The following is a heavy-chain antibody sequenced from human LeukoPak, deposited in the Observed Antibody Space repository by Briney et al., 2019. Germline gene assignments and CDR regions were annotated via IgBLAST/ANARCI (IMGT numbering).Heavy chain of an antibody. CDR2: INPNSGGT. CDR1: GYTFTGYH. V-gene: IGHV1-2*02. CDR3: ARDRITMARGVIREIDY. J-gene: IGHJ4*02. Sequence: GASVKVSCKASGYTFTGYHMHWVRQAPGQGLEWMGWINPNSGGTNYAQKFQGRVTMTRDTSISTAYMELSRLRSDDTAVYYCARDRITMARGVIREIDYWGQGTLVTVSS. D-gene: IGHD3-10*01.